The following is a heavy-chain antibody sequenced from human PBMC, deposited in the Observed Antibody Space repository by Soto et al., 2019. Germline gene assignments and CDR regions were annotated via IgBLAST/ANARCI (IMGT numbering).Heavy chain of an antibody. D-gene: IGHD3-22*01. Sequence: ASVKVSCKASGYTFTSYGISWVRQAPGQGXEWMGWISAYNGNTNYAQKLQGRVTMTTDTSTSTAYMELRSLRSDDTAVYYCARGVPDHYYDSSGYYVASFDPWGQGTLVTVSS. CDR1: GYTFTSYG. CDR3: ARGVPDHYYDSSGYYVASFDP. V-gene: IGHV1-18*01. CDR2: ISAYNGNT. J-gene: IGHJ5*02.